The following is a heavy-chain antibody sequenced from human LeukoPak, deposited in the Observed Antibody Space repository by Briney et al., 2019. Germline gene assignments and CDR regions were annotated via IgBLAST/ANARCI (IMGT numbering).Heavy chain of an antibody. CDR3: ARVKTMIIVVSLFDY. Sequence: ASVKVSCKASGYTFTGYYMHWVRQAPGQGLEWMGWINPNSGGTNYAQKFQGRVTMTRDTSISTAYMELSRLRSDDTAVYYCARVKTMIIVVSLFDYWGQGTLVAVSS. CDR1: GYTFTGYY. CDR2: INPNSGGT. J-gene: IGHJ4*02. D-gene: IGHD3-22*01. V-gene: IGHV1-2*02.